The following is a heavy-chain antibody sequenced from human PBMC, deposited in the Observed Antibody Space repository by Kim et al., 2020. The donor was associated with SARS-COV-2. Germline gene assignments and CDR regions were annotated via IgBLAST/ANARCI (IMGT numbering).Heavy chain of an antibody. V-gene: IGHV3-23*01. Sequence: GGSLRLSCAASGFTFSSYAMSWVRQAPGKGLEWVSAISGSGGSTYYADSVKGRFTISRDNSKNTLYLQMNSLRAEDTAVYYCAKDYYGSGSYYLGGAFDIWGQGTMVTVSS. D-gene: IGHD3-10*01. CDR1: GFTFSSYA. CDR2: ISGSGGST. J-gene: IGHJ3*02. CDR3: AKDYYGSGSYYLGGAFDI.